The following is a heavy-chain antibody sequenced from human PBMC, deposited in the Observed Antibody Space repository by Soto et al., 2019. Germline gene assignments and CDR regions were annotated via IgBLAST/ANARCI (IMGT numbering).Heavy chain of an antibody. D-gene: IGHD3-22*01. V-gene: IGHV5-10-1*01. J-gene: IGHJ4*02. CDR1: GYSLAGYW. CDR3: ARQIYDSDTGPNFQYYFDS. Sequence: GESLKISCKGSGYSLAGYWITWVRQKPGKGLEWMGRIDPSDSQTYYSPSFRGHVTVSVTKSITTVFLQWSSLRASDTAMYYCARQIYDSDTGPNFQYYFDSWGQGTPVTVSS. CDR2: IDPSDSQT.